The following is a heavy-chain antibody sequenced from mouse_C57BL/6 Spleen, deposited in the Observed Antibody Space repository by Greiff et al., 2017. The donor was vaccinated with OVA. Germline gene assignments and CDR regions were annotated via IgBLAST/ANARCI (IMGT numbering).Heavy chain of an antibody. CDR3: ARGGVTTEGYFEV. J-gene: IGHJ1*03. V-gene: IGHV1-52*01. Sequence: QVQLQQPGAELVRPGSSVKLSCKASGYTFTSYWMHWVKQRPIQGLEWIGNIDPSDSETHYNQKFKDKATLTVDKSSSTAYMQLSSLTSEDSAVYCCARGGVTTEGYFEVWGTGTTVTVSS. CDR1: GYTFTSYW. CDR2: IDPSDSET. D-gene: IGHD1-1*01.